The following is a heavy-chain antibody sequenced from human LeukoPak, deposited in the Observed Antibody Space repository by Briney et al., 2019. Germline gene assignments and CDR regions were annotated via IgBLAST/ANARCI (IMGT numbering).Heavy chain of an antibody. D-gene: IGHD2/OR15-2a*01. V-gene: IGHV3-30-3*01. Sequence: GGSLRPSCAASGFIFSSYAMHWVRQAPGKGLEWVAVISYDGSNKYYADSVKGRFTISRDNSKNTLYLQMNSLRAEDTAVYYCARGQYFEANAFDIWGQGTMVSASS. J-gene: IGHJ3*02. CDR3: ARGQYFEANAFDI. CDR2: ISYDGSNK. CDR1: GFIFSSYA.